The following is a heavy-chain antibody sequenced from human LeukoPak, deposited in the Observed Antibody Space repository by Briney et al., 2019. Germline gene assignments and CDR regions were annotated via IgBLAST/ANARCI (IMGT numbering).Heavy chain of an antibody. D-gene: IGHD6-13*01. Sequence: PGGSLRLSCSASGFSFSSSAMYWVRQAPGKGLEYVSGITSSGGSTDYADSVKGRFTISRDNSKNTLYLQMNSLRAEDTAVYYCAKDRLVFRSSCSLDYWGQGTLVTVSS. J-gene: IGHJ4*02. CDR3: AKDRLVFRSSCSLDY. CDR2: ITSSGGST. CDR1: GFSFSSSA. V-gene: IGHV3-64*04.